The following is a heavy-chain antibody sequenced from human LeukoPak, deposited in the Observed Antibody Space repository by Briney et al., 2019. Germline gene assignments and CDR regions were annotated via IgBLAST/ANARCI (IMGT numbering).Heavy chain of an antibody. CDR3: ARAMPHDNWFNP. CDR2: INQDGSEK. Sequence: PGESLRLSCAASGFTFTTYWMTWVRQAPGKGLEWVANINQDGSEKYFVDSVKGRFTISRDNAKNTLYLQMNSLRAEDTAVYYCARAMPHDNWFNPWGQGSLVTVSS. CDR1: GFTFTTYW. D-gene: IGHD2-2*01. J-gene: IGHJ5*02. V-gene: IGHV3-7*01.